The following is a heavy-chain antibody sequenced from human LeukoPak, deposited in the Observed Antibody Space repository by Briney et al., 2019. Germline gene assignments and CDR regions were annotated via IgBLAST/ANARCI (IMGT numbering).Heavy chain of an antibody. D-gene: IGHD3-9*01. Sequence: SETLSLTCTVSGYSISGGYYWGWIRQPPGKGLEWIGSIFYSGSTNYNPSLKSRVTISVDTSKNQFSLKLSSVTAADTAVYYCARSNYDILTGYHYNWFDPWGQGTLVTVSS. CDR1: GYSISGGYY. J-gene: IGHJ5*02. CDR3: ARSNYDILTGYHYNWFDP. V-gene: IGHV4-38-2*02. CDR2: IFYSGST.